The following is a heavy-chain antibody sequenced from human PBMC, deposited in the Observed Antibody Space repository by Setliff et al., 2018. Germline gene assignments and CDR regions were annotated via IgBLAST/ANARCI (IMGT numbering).Heavy chain of an antibody. CDR2: IIPIFGTA. D-gene: IGHD3-3*01. Sequence: GASVKVSCKASGGTFSSYAISWVRQAPGQGLEWMGGIIPIFGTANYAQKFQGRVTITADESTSTAYMELSSLRSEDTAVYYCARGYCGYYNSWSGSQGANWFDPWGQGTLVTVSS. CDR3: ARGYCGYYNSWSGSQGANWFDP. V-gene: IGHV1-69*13. J-gene: IGHJ5*02. CDR1: GGTFSSYA.